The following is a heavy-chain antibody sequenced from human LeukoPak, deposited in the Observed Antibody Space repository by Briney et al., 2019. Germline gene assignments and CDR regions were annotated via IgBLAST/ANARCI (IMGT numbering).Heavy chain of an antibody. Sequence: SETLSLTCAVYGGSFSGYYWSWIRQPPGKGLEWIGEINHSGSTNYNPSLKSRVTISVDTSKNRFSLKLSSVTAADTAVYYCARGGTMARGVIISWYFDLWGRGTLVTVSS. CDR3: ARGGTMARGVIISWYFDL. D-gene: IGHD3-10*01. CDR1: GGSFSGYY. V-gene: IGHV4-34*01. CDR2: INHSGST. J-gene: IGHJ2*01.